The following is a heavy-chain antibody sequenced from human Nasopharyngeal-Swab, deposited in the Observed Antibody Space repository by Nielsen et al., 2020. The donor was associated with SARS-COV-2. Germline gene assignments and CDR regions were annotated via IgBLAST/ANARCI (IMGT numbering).Heavy chain of an antibody. CDR3: VRDNWQWLVQEYYMDV. D-gene: IGHD6-19*01. Sequence: GESLKISCAASGFTFSSYGMHWVRQAPGKGLEWVAVIWYDGSNKYYADSVKGRFTISRDNSKNTLYLQMNSLRAEDTAVYYCVRDNWQWLVQEYYMDVWGKGTTVTVSS. CDR1: GFTFSSYG. V-gene: IGHV3-33*01. CDR2: IWYDGSNK. J-gene: IGHJ6*03.